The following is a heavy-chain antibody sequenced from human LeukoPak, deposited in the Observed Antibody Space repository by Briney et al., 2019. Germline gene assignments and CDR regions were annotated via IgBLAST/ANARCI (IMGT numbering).Heavy chain of an antibody. V-gene: IGHV3-21*01. CDR2: ISSSSDYI. CDR1: GFTFSSYA. J-gene: IGHJ4*02. CDR3: AREQWLLIDY. D-gene: IGHD3-22*01. Sequence: GGSLRLSCAASGFTFSSYAMSWVRQAPGKGLEWVSSISSSSDYIYYADSVKGRFTISRDNAKNSLYLQMNSLRAEDTAVYYCAREQWLLIDYWGQGTLVTVSS.